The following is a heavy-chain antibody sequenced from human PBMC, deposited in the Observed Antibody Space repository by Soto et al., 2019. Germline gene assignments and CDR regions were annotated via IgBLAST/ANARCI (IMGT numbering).Heavy chain of an antibody. V-gene: IGHV5-51*01. CDR1: GYSFTSYW. J-gene: IGHJ4*02. CDR2: IYPGDSDT. D-gene: IGHD3-9*01. CDR3: ARHTGHYDILTGYQTDEINDY. Sequence: PGESLKISCKGSGYSFTSYWIGWVRQMPGKGLEWMGIIYPGDSDTRYSPSFQGQVTISADKSISTAYLQWSSLKASDTAMYYCARHTGHYDILTGYQTDEINDYWGQGTLVTVSS.